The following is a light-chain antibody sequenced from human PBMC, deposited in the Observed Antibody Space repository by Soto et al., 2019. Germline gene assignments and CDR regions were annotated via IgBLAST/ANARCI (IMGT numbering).Light chain of an antibody. CDR2: YDD. J-gene: IGLJ2*01. CDR3: AAWDDSLNGGVV. Sequence: QSVLTQPPSVSEAPRQRVTISCSGSSSNIGNNAVNWYQQLPGKAPKLLIYYDDLLPSGVSDRFSGSKSGTSASLAISVLQSEDEADYYCAAWDDSLNGGVVFGGGTKLTVL. V-gene: IGLV1-36*01. CDR1: SSNIGNNA.